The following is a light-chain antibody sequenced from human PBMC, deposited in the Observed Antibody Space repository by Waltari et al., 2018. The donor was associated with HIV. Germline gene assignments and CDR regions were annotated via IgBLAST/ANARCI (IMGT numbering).Light chain of an antibody. CDR1: SSDVGGYNY. CDR3: SSYAGSNNVI. CDR2: AVS. Sequence: QSARTQPPSASGSPGQSVTISCTGTSSDVGGYNYVSWYQQHPGKAPKLMIYAVSKRPSGVPDRFSGSKSGNTASLTVSGLQAEDEAEYYGSSYAGSNNVIFGGGTKLTVL. J-gene: IGLJ2*01. V-gene: IGLV2-8*01.